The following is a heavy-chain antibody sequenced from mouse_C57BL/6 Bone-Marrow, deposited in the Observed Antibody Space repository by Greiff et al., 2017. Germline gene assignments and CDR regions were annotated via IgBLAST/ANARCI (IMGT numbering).Heavy chain of an antibody. J-gene: IGHJ2*01. D-gene: IGHD2-3*01. CDR3: ARGGWFPDY. V-gene: IGHV1-54*01. CDR2: INPGSGGT. Sequence: VQLQQSGAELVRPGTSVKVSCKASGYAFTNYLIEWVKQRPGQGLEWIGVINPGSGGTNYNEKFKGKATLTADTSSSTAYMQHSSLTSEDSAVXFCARGGWFPDYWGQGTTLTVSS. CDR1: GYAFTNYL.